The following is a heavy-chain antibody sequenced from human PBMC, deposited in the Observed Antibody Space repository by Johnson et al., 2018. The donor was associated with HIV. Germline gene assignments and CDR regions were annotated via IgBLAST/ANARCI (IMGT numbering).Heavy chain of an antibody. V-gene: IGHV3-30-3*01. Sequence: QVQLVESGGGVVQPVKSLRLSCAASGLTFSDFAMHWVRQAPGKGLEWVAVTSYDGINKYYATSVKGRFTISRDNSKNTLYLQMNSLRAEDTAVYYCARGGPYDSGIIDAFDIWGQGTMVTVSS. J-gene: IGHJ3*02. CDR1: GLTFSDFA. CDR3: ARGGPYDSGIIDAFDI. CDR2: TSYDGINK. D-gene: IGHD3-10*01.